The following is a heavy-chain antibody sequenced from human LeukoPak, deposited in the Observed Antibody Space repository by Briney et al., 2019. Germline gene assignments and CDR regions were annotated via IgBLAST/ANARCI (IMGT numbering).Heavy chain of an antibody. J-gene: IGHJ4*02. CDR3: ARAPPRALYDYVWGSYRLTYDY. D-gene: IGHD3-16*02. CDR2: ISSSGSTI. Sequence: PGGSLRLSCAASGFTFSSYSMNWVRQAPGKGLEWVSYISSSGSTIYYADSVKGRFTISRDNAKNSLYLQMNSLRAEDTAVYYCARAPPRALYDYVWGSYRLTYDYWGQGTLVTVSS. CDR1: GFTFSSYS. V-gene: IGHV3-48*04.